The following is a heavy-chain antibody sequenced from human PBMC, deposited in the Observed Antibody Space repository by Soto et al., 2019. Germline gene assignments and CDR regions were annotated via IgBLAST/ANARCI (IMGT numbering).Heavy chain of an antibody. CDR1: GFTFSSYS. J-gene: IGHJ5*02. CDR3: GSCPPPRDDCCFAP. D-gene: IGHD1-1*01. CDR2: ISSSSSYI. Sequence: EVQLVESGGGLVKPGGSLRLSCAASGFTFSSYSMNWVRQAPGKGLEWVSSISSSSSYIYYADSVKGRFTISRDNAKNPLYRKKNSLRAEDTAVYYCGSCPPPRDDCCFAPGGRGPLVTV. V-gene: IGHV3-21*01.